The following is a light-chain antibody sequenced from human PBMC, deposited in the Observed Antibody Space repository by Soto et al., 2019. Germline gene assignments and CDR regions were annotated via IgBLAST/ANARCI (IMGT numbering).Light chain of an antibody. V-gene: IGLV2-23*02. J-gene: IGLJ1*01. Sequence: QSVLTQPASVSGSPGQSITISCTGTSSDVGSYNLVSWYQQHPGKAPKLVIYGVSKRPSGVSNRFSGSKSGNTASLTISGLQAEDEADYYCCSYAGSSTSYVFGTGTKVTVL. CDR3: CSYAGSSTSYV. CDR1: SSDVGSYNL. CDR2: GVS.